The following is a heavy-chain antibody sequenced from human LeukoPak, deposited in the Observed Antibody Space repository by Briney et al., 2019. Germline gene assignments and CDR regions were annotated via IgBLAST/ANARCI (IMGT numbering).Heavy chain of an antibody. J-gene: IGHJ4*02. V-gene: IGHV1-18*01. CDR1: GYTFTSHG. Sequence: ASVKVSCKAAGYTFTSHGFIWLRQAPGQGLEWMGWITVNNGYTKYAQELQGRVTMTTDTSTSTAYMELRSLRSDDTAVYYCAKVHCISTNCHHIWTYFDYWGQGTLVTVSS. CDR3: AKVHCISTNCHHIWTYFDY. CDR2: ITVNNGYT. D-gene: IGHD2-2*01.